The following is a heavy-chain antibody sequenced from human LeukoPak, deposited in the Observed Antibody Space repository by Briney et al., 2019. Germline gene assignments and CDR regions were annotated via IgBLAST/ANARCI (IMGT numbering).Heavy chain of an antibody. CDR3: AELGITMIGGV. D-gene: IGHD3-10*02. CDR1: GFTFSSYS. CDR2: ISSSSSYI. J-gene: IGHJ6*04. Sequence: GGSLRLSCAASGFTFSSYSMNWVRQAPGKGLEWVSAISSSSSYIYYADSVKGRFTISRDNAKNSLYLQMNSLRAEDTAVYYCAELGITMIGGVWGKGTTVTISS. V-gene: IGHV3-21*01.